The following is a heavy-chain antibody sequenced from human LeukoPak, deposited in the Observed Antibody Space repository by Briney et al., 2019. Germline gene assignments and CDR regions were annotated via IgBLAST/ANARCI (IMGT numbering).Heavy chain of an antibody. CDR1: GASISSSTYY. Sequence: SETLSLTCTVSGASISSSTYYWGWSRQPPGTGLEWIGSIYYSGSTYYNPPLKSRLTISIDTSRNQFSLKMSSVTAADTAVYYCARLTRGSIAVFGRTRPTSIDYWGQGTLVTVSS. V-gene: IGHV4-39*01. CDR2: IYYSGST. D-gene: IGHD6-6*01. J-gene: IGHJ4*02. CDR3: ARLTRGSIAVFGRTRPTSIDY.